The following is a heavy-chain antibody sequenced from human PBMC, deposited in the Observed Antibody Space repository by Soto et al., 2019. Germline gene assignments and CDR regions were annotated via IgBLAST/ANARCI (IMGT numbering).Heavy chain of an antibody. CDR1: GFTFSSYG. V-gene: IGHV3-33*01. Sequence: QVQLVESGGGVVQPGRSLRLSCAASGFTFSSYGMHWVRQAPGKGLEWVAVIWYDGSNKYYADSVKGRFTISRDNSKNTLYLQMNSLRAEDTAVYYCARDFSGSTGEYFQHWGQGTLVTDSS. J-gene: IGHJ1*01. CDR3: ARDFSGSTGEYFQH. CDR2: IWYDGSNK. D-gene: IGHD1-26*01.